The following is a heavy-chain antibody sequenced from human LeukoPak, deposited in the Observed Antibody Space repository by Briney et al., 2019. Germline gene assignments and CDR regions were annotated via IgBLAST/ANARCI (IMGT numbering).Heavy chain of an antibody. CDR2: ISSSSNYI. V-gene: IGHV3-21*01. J-gene: IGHJ3*02. CDR1: GFTFSDYI. D-gene: IGHD5-18*01. CDR3: ARECMDTTMVDAFDI. Sequence: GGSLRLSRAASGFTFSDYIMNWVRQAPGKGLEWVSYISSSSNYIYYADSVKGRFTISRDNAKNSLYLQMNSLRAEDTAVYYCARECMDTTMVDAFDIWGQGTMVTVSS.